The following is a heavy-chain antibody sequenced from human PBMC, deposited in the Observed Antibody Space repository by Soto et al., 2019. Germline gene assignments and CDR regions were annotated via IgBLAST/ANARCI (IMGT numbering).Heavy chain of an antibody. J-gene: IGHJ4*02. CDR3: ARSRGSYYTNFDS. D-gene: IGHD3-10*01. Sequence: SVKVSCKASGGTFSSYAITWVRQAPGQGLEWVGRVIPILGASNFAQKFQGRVTISADKSADTAYMVLTGLTSEDTAVYYCARSRGSYYTNFDSWGQGTLVTVSS. CDR2: VIPILGAS. CDR1: GGTFSSYA. V-gene: IGHV1-69*04.